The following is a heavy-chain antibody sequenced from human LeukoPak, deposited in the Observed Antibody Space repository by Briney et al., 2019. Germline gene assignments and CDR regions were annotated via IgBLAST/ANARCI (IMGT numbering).Heavy chain of an antibody. D-gene: IGHD6-19*01. V-gene: IGHV1-69*05. CDR3: ARLGAVDDNFDY. CDR2: IIPIFGTA. J-gene: IGHJ4*02. Sequence: SVKVSCKASGGTFSSYAISWVRQAPGQGLEWMGRIIPIFGTANYAQKFQGRVTITTDESTSTAYMELSSLRSEDTAVYYCARLGAVDDNFDYWGQGTLVTVSS. CDR1: GGTFSSYA.